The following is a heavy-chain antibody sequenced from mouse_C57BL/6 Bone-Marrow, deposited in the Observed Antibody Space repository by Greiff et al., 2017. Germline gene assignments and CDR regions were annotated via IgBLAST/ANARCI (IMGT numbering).Heavy chain of an antibody. V-gene: IGHV14-4*01. CDR2: IDPENGDT. Sequence: EVQLQQSGAELVRPGASVKLSCTASGFNIKDDYMHWVKQRPEQGLEWIGWIDPENGDTEYASKVQGKATITADTSSNTAYLQLSSLTSEDTAVYYCTANWGAYWGQGTLVTVSA. D-gene: IGHD4-1*01. J-gene: IGHJ3*01. CDR1: GFNIKDDY. CDR3: TANWGAY.